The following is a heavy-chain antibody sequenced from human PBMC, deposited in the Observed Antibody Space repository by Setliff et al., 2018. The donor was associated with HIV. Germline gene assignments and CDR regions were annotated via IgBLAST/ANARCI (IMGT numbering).Heavy chain of an antibody. V-gene: IGHV1-46*01. Sequence: VKVSCKASGYTFTSYYMHWVRQAPGQGLEWMGIINPSGGSTSYAQKFQGRVTMTRDTSTSTVYMELSSLRSEDTAVYYCARGPVLRYFDWLPITYFDYWGQGTLVTISS. CDR1: GYTFTSYY. CDR3: ARGPVLRYFDWLPITYFDY. D-gene: IGHD3-9*01. J-gene: IGHJ4*02. CDR2: INPSGGST.